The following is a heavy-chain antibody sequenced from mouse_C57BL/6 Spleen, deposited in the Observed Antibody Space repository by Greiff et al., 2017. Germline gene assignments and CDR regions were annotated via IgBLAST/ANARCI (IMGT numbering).Heavy chain of an antibody. CDR3: ARKTGQAPFDY. CDR2: INPGSGGT. Sequence: VQLQQSGAELVRPGTSVKVSCKASGYAFTNYLIEWVKQRPGQGLEWIGVINPGSGGTNYNEKFKGKATLTADKSSSTAYMQLRSLTSEDSAVYFCARKTGQAPFDYWGQGTTLTVSS. CDR1: GYAFTNYL. V-gene: IGHV1-54*01. D-gene: IGHD3-2*02. J-gene: IGHJ2*01.